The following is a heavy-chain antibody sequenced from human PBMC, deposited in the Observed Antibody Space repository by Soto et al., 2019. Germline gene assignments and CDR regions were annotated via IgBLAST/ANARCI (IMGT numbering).Heavy chain of an antibody. V-gene: IGHV3-33*01. J-gene: IGHJ3*02. CDR2: IWYDGSNK. Sequence: QVQLVESGGGVVQPGRSLRLSCAASGFTFSSYGMHWVRQAPGKGLEWVAVIWYDGSNKYYADSVKGRFTISRDNSKNTLYLQMNSLRAEDTAVYYCASSDYGETGYAFDIWGQGTMVTVSS. D-gene: IGHD4-17*01. CDR3: ASSDYGETGYAFDI. CDR1: GFTFSSYG.